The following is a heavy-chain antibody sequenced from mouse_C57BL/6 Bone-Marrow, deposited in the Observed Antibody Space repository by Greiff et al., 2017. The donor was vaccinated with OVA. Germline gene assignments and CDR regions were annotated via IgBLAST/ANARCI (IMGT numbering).Heavy chain of an antibody. V-gene: IGHV1-19*01. CDR3: ARDGYGSSYWYFDV. CDR2: INPYNGGT. J-gene: IGHJ1*03. CDR1: GYTFTDYY. Sequence: EVHLVESGPVLVKPGASVKMSCKASGYTFTDYYMNWVKQSHGKSLEWIGVINPYNGGTSYNQKFKGKATLTVDKSSSTAYMELNSLTSEDSAVYYCARDGYGSSYWYFDVWGTGTTVTVSS. D-gene: IGHD1-1*01.